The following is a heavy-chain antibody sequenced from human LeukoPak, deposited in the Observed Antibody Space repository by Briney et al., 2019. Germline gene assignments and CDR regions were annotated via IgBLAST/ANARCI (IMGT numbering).Heavy chain of an antibody. CDR2: IWYDGSKT. CDR1: GFTFSNYG. CDR3: ARDESVVAADFDY. D-gene: IGHD2-15*01. Sequence: PGGSLRLSCAVSGFTFSNYGMYSVRQVPGKGLEWVAVIWYDGSKTYYADSVKGRFTISRDNSKNTLYLQMNNLRAEDTALYYCARDESVVAADFDYWGQGTLVTVSS. J-gene: IGHJ4*02. V-gene: IGHV3-33*01.